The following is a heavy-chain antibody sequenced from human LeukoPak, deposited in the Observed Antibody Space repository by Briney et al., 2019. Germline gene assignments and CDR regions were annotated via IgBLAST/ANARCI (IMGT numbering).Heavy chain of an antibody. D-gene: IGHD6-13*01. V-gene: IGHV4-30-4*08. CDR3: ARGESGSWYSSSWYY. J-gene: IGHJ4*02. CDR2: IYYGGST. CDR1: GGSISSGDYY. Sequence: PSETLSLTCTVSGGSISSGDYYWSWIRQPPGKGLEWIGYIYYGGSTYYNPSLKSRVTISVDTSKNQFSLKLSSVTAADTAVYYCARGESGSWYSSSWYYWGQGTLVTVSS.